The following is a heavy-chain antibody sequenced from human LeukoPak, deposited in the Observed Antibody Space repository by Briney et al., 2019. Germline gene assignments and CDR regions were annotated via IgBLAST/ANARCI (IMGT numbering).Heavy chain of an antibody. J-gene: IGHJ5*02. D-gene: IGHD3-9*01. CDR1: GYTFAELS. CDR3: ATNVFTNYDILTGYSP. V-gene: IGHV1-24*01. CDR2: FDPEDGET. Sequence: ASVKVSCKVSGYTFAELSMHWVRQAPGKGLEWMGGFDPEDGETIYAQKFQGRVTMTEDTSTDTAYMELSSLRSDDTAVYYCATNVFTNYDILTGYSPWGQGTLVTVSS.